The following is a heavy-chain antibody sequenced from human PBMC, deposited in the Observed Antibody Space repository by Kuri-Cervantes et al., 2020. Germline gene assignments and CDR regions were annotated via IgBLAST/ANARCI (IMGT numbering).Heavy chain of an antibody. Sequence: QTLSLTCAVSGYSISSGYYWGWIRQPPGKGLEWIALIYWDDDKRYSPSLKSRLTITKDTSKNQVVLTMTNMDPVDTATYYCAHSSMYYDILTGPSLDYWGQGTLVTVSS. CDR1: GYSISSGYYW. CDR3: AHSSMYYDILTGPSLDY. CDR2: IYWDDDK. V-gene: IGHV2-5*02. J-gene: IGHJ4*02. D-gene: IGHD3-9*01.